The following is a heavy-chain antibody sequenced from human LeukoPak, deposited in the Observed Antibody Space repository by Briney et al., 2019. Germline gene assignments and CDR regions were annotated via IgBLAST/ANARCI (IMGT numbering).Heavy chain of an antibody. V-gene: IGHV4-30-4*08. CDR1: GGSISSGDYY. CDR3: AREVGATTWGFDY. CDR2: IYYSGST. D-gene: IGHD1-26*01. Sequence: SQTLSLTCTVSGGSISSGDYYWSWIRQSPGKGLEWIGYIYYSGSTYYNPSLKSRVTISVDTSKNQSSLKLSSVTAADTAVYYCAREVGATTWGFDYWGQGTLVTVSS. J-gene: IGHJ4*02.